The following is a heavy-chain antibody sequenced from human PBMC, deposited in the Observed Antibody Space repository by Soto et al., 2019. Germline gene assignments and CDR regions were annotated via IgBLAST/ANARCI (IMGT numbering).Heavy chain of an antibody. CDR2: FFRAGIS. CDR1: GGSVTSYY. Sequence: QVQLQESGPGLVKPSETLSLTCTVSGGSVTSYYWSWIRQIPGKELVLIGDFFRAGISNYNPSLKSQATISSDKTMNQVSLGLTSVTAADTAIYYCASHFGGDGSWDRWGQGTLVTVSS. D-gene: IGHD3-16*01. CDR3: ASHFGGDGSWDR. J-gene: IGHJ5*02. V-gene: IGHV4-59*02.